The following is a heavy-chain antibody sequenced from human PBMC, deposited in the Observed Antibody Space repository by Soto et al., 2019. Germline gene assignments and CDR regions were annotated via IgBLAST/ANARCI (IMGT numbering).Heavy chain of an antibody. J-gene: IGHJ6*02. CDR1: GYTFTSYD. V-gene: IGHV1-8*01. D-gene: IGHD3-3*01. CDR3: ARGGIGGFYDFWSRYGSRDGMDV. Sequence: DSVRVSCKXSGYTFTSYDINWVRQATGRGLEWMGWMNPNSGNTGYAQKFQGRVTMTRNTSISTAYMELSSLRSEDTAVYYCARGGIGGFYDFWSRYGSRDGMDVWGQGTTVTVSS. CDR2: MNPNSGNT.